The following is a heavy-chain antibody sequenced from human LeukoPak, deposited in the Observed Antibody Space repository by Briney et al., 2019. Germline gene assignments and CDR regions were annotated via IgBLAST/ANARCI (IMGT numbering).Heavy chain of an antibody. D-gene: IGHD2-21*01. CDR3: ARGGDPHYGMDV. V-gene: IGHV4-59*01. CDR1: GGSISSYY. CDR2: IYYSGST. J-gene: IGHJ6*02. Sequence: SETLSLTCTVSGGSISSYYWSWIRQPPGKGLEWIGNIYYSGSTNYNPSLRSRVTISVGTSKNQCSLKLSSVTAADTAVYYCARGGDPHYGMDVWGQGTTVTVSS.